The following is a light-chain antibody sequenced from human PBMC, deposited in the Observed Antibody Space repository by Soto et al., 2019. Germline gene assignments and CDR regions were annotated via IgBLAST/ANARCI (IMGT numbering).Light chain of an antibody. Sequence: QSALTQPPSASGTPGQRVTISCSGSSSNIGSNTVNWYQQLPGTAPKLLIYSNNQRPSGVPDRFSGSKSGTSASLAISGLQSEDEADYFCCSYAGTVAYVFGTGTKVTVL. CDR2: SNN. CDR1: SSNIGSNT. J-gene: IGLJ1*01. CDR3: CSYAGTVAYV. V-gene: IGLV1-44*01.